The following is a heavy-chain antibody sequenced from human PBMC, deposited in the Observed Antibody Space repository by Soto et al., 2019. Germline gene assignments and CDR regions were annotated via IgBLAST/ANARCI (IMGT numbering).Heavy chain of an antibody. CDR1: GYTFSMSG. J-gene: IGHJ6*02. V-gene: IGHV1-18*01. Sequence: QVQLVQSGAEVKKPGASVKVSCKSSGYTFSMSGISWVRQAPGQGLEWMGWISGYNGNTNYEQKFQDRVTMTTDTNTNTAYMKLRSLRSDDTAVYYCAREGPRPYYYYGMDVWGQGTTVTVSS. CDR3: AREGPRPYYYYGMDV. CDR2: ISGYNGNT.